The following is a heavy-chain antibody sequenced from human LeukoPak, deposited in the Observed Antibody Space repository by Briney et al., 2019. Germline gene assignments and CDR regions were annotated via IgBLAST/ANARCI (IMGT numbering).Heavy chain of an antibody. Sequence: SETLSLTCTVSGGSISNYYWSWIRQPPGRGLEWIAYIHSSGITKYNPSLKSRVTISVDTSKNQFSLKLSSVTAADTAVYYCARGSGNFDYWGQGNLGTVSS. D-gene: IGHD1-26*01. CDR1: GGSISNYY. CDR3: ARGSGNFDY. J-gene: IGHJ4*02. CDR2: IHSSGIT. V-gene: IGHV4-4*09.